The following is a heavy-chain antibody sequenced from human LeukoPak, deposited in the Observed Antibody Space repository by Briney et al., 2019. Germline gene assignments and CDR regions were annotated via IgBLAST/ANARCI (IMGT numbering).Heavy chain of an antibody. J-gene: IGHJ6*02. CDR3: ARDSRPLRRYYYYGMDV. CDR1: GGSISSYY. V-gene: IGHV4-59*01. Sequence: SETLSLTCTVSGGSISSYYWSWIWQPPGKGLEWIGYIYYSGSTNYNPSLKSRVTISVDTSKNQFSLKLSSVTAADTAVYYCARDSRPLRRYYYYGMDVWGQGTTVTVSS. CDR2: IYYSGST.